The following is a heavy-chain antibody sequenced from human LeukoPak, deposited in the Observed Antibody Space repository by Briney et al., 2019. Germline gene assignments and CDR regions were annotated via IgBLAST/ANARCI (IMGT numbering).Heavy chain of an antibody. CDR1: RFLFSSYW. Sequence: GGSLRLSCAASRFLFSSYWMHWVRQAPGKGLVWVSRINGDGSITTYADSVKGRFTISRDNAKNMLYLQMNSLRAEDTAVYYCAKDRPMTTVTPFDNWGQGTLVAVSS. D-gene: IGHD4-17*01. V-gene: IGHV3-74*01. CDR3: AKDRPMTTVTPFDN. J-gene: IGHJ4*02. CDR2: INGDGSIT.